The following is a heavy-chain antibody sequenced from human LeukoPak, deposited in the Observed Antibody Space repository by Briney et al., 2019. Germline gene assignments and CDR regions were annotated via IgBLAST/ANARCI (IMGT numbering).Heavy chain of an antibody. CDR2: IYGGGST. D-gene: IGHD6-19*01. CDR1: GFTVSSNY. Sequence: GGSLRLSCAASGFTVSSNYMSWVRQAPGKGLEWVSVIYGGGSTYYADSVKGRFTISRDNSKNTLYLQMNSLRAEDTAVYYCARDRNVAGRHEYYFDYWGQGTLVTVSS. J-gene: IGHJ4*02. V-gene: IGHV3-66*02. CDR3: ARDRNVAGRHEYYFDY.